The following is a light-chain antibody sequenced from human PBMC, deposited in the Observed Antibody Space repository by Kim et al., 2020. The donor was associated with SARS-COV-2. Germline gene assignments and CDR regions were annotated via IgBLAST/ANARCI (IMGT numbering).Light chain of an antibody. CDR1: QNIDNW. CDR3: QQYETYWT. V-gene: IGKV1-5*03. CDR2: KAS. Sequence: DIQMTQSPSTLSASVGDRVTITCRASQNIDNWLAWYQQKPGKAPNLLIYKASRLHSGVPSRFSGSGSGTEFTLTISGLQPDDFAIYFCQQYETYWTFGLGTKVEV. J-gene: IGKJ1*01.